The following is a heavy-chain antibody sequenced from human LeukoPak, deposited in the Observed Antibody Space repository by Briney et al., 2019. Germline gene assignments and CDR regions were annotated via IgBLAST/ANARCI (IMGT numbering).Heavy chain of an antibody. CDR2: INTDGRTT. Sequence: PGGSLRLSCAASGFTFSSYWMHWVRHALGEGLMWVSRINTDGRTTNYADSVKGRLTISRDNAKNTLYLLLSSLRAEDTAVYYCARAQAYCSGGSCYSMGFDSWGQGTLVTVSS. V-gene: IGHV3-74*01. CDR1: GFTFSSYW. CDR3: ARAQAYCSGGSCYSMGFDS. D-gene: IGHD2-15*01. J-gene: IGHJ4*02.